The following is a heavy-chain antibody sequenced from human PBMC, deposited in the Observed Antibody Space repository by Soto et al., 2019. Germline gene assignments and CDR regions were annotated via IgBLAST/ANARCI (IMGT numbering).Heavy chain of an antibody. D-gene: IGHD2-21*02. J-gene: IGHJ4*02. CDR3: ARAPIVVVTPYYFAY. CDR1: GFTFSSYA. CDR2: ISYDGSNK. V-gene: IGHV3-30-3*01. Sequence: QVQLVESGGGVVQPGRSLRLSCAASGFTFSSYAMHWVRQAPGKGLEWVAVISYDGSNKYYADSVKGRFTISRDNSKNTLYLQMNSLRPEDTAVYYCARAPIVVVTPYYFAYWGQGTLVTVSS.